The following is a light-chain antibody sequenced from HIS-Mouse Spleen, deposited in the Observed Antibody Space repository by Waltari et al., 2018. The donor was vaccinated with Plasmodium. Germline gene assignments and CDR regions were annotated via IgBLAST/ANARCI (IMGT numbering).Light chain of an antibody. J-gene: IGKJ2*01. V-gene: IGKV3-20*01. CDR3: QQYGSSPYT. CDR2: GAS. Sequence: IVLTQSPGTLPLSPGERATLSCRASQSVSSSYLAWYQQKPGLAPRSLSYGASSRATGIPDRFSGSGAGTDFTLTISRLEPEDFAVYYCQQYGSSPYTFGQGTKLEIK. CDR1: QSVSSSY.